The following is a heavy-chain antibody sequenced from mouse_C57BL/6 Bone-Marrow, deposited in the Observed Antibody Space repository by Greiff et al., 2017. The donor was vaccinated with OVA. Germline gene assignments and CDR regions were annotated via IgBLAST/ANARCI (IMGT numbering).Heavy chain of an antibody. CDR3: ARNAYYSNYDYYAMDY. CDR2: ISYDGSN. Sequence: EVKLMESGPGLVKPSQSLSLTCSVTGYSITSGYYWNWIRQFPGNKLEWMGYISYDGSNNYNTSLKNRISITRDTSKNQFFLKLNSVTTEDTATYYCARNAYYSNYDYYAMDYWGQGTSVTVSS. D-gene: IGHD2-5*01. V-gene: IGHV3-6*01. CDR1: GYSITSGYY. J-gene: IGHJ4*01.